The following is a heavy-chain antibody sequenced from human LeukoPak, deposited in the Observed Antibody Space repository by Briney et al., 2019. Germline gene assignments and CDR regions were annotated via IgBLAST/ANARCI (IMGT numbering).Heavy chain of an antibody. Sequence: GGSLRLSCAASGFTFSSYAMSWVRQAPGKGLEWVSGISGSGGSTYYADSAKGRFTISRDNSKNTLYLQMNSLRAEDTAVYYCAKLPRYVFVDCWFDPWGQGTLVSVSS. CDR1: GFTFSSYA. CDR3: AKLPRYVFVDCWFDP. J-gene: IGHJ5*02. V-gene: IGHV3-23*01. CDR2: ISGSGGST. D-gene: IGHD2-21*01.